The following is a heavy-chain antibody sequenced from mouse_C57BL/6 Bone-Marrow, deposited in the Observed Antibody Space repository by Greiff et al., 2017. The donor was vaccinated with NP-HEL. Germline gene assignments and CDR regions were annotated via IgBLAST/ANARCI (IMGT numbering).Heavy chain of an antibody. J-gene: IGHJ3*01. CDR2: ILPGSGST. Sequence: QVQLKQSGAELMKPGASVKLSCKATGYTFTGYWIEWVKQRPGHGLEWIGEILPGSGSTNYNEKFKGKATFTADTSSNTAYMQLSSLTTEDSAIYYCARCPSFTTLVGRGFAYWGQGTLVTVSA. CDR1: GYTFTGYW. CDR3: ARCPSFTTLVGRGFAY. D-gene: IGHD1-1*01. V-gene: IGHV1-9*01.